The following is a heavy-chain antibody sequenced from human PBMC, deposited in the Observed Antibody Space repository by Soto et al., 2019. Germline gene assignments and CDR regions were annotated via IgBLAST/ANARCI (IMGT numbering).Heavy chain of an antibody. V-gene: IGHV4-59*01. CDR3: ARFTAMVTETFDY. D-gene: IGHD5-18*01. CDR2: IYYSGST. J-gene: IGHJ4*02. CDR1: GGSISRYY. Sequence: PSETLSLTCTVSGGSISRYYWSWIRQPPGKGLEWIGYIYYSGSTNYNPSLKSRVTISVDTSKNQFSLKLSSVTAADTAVYYCARFTAMVTETFDYWGQGTLVT.